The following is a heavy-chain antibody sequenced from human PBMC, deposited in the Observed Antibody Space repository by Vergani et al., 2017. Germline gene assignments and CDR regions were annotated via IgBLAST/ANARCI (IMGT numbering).Heavy chain of an antibody. CDR1: GFTFSSYS. CDR2: ISSSSSYI. CDR3: ARVLGATRHYYGMDV. J-gene: IGHJ6*02. V-gene: IGHV3-21*01. D-gene: IGHD1-26*01. Sequence: EVQLVESGGGLVQPGGSLRLSCAASGFTFSSYSMNWVRQAPGKGLEWVSSISSSSSYIYYADSVKGRFTISRDNAKNSLYLQMNSLRAEDTAVYYCARVLGATRHYYGMDVWGQGTTVTVSS.